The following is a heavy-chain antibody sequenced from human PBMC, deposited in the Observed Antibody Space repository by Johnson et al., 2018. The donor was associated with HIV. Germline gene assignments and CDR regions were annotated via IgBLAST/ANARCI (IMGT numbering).Heavy chain of an antibody. J-gene: IGHJ3*02. V-gene: IGHV3-53*01. CDR1: GFTFSSNY. CDR2: FYGGGST. CDR3: ARAAAARSSGLDAFDI. Sequence: VQLVESGGGLIQPGGSLRLSCVASGFTFSSNYMSWVRQAPGKGLEWVSVFYGGGSTYDADSVKGRFTISRDNSRNTVYLHMNSLRAEDTDLYYCARAAAARSSGLDAFDIWGQGTMVTV. D-gene: IGHD6-6*01.